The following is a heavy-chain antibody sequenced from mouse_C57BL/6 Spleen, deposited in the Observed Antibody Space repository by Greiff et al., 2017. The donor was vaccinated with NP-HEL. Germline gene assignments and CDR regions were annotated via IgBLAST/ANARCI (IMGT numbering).Heavy chain of an antibody. CDR2: ISNGGGST. V-gene: IGHV5-12*01. CDR1: GFTFSDYY. Sequence: EVHLVESGGGLVQPGGSLKLSCAASGFTFSDYYMYWVRQTPEKRLEWVAYISNGGGSTYYPDTVKGRFTISRDNAKNTLYLQMSRLKSEDTAMYYCARLYGSSYYFDYWGQGTTLTVSS. J-gene: IGHJ2*01. CDR3: ARLYGSSYYFDY. D-gene: IGHD1-1*01.